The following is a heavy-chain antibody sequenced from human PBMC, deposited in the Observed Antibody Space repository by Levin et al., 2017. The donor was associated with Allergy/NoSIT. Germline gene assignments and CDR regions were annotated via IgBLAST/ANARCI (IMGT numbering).Heavy chain of an antibody. V-gene: IGHV3-9*01. CDR1: GFTFEDYA. Sequence: GGSLRLSCAGSGFTFEDYAMHWVRQAPGKGLEWVSGLSWNGGDIGYADSVKGRFTISRDNAKNSLYLQMNSLRPEDTALYYCAGYNTSGYFGWFDPWGQGTLVTVSS. CDR2: LSWNGGDI. J-gene: IGHJ5*02. CDR3: AGYNTSGYFGWFDP. D-gene: IGHD3-22*01.